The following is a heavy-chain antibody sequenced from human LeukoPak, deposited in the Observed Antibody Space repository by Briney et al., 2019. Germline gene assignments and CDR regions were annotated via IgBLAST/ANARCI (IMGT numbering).Heavy chain of an antibody. D-gene: IGHD4-11*01. CDR2: INPNSGGT. V-gene: IGHV1-2*02. J-gene: IGHJ3*02. Sequence: ASVKVSCKASEYTFTGYYMHWVRQAAGQGLEWMGWINPNSGGTNYAQKFQGRVTMTRDTSISTAYMELSRLRSDDTAVYYCARDFRTPATVTTWWEGAFDMWGQGTIVTVSS. CDR1: EYTFTGYY. CDR3: ARDFRTPATVTTWWEGAFDM.